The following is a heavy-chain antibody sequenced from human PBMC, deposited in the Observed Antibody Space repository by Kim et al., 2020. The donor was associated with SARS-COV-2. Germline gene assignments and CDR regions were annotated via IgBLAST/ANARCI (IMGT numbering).Heavy chain of an antibody. Sequence: ETLSLTCTVSGGSISSSSYYWGWIRQPPGKGLEWIGSIYYSGSTYYNPSLKSRVTISVDTSKNQFSLKLSSVTAADTAVYYCARHYDSSGPYYFDYWGQGTLVTVSS. CDR2: IYYSGST. CDR1: GGSISSSSYY. D-gene: IGHD3-22*01. V-gene: IGHV4-39*01. CDR3: ARHYDSSGPYYFDY. J-gene: IGHJ4*02.